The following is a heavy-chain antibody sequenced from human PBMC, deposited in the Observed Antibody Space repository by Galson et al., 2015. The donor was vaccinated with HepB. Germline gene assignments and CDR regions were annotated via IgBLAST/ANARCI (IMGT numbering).Heavy chain of an antibody. CDR1: GYTFSNYA. D-gene: IGHD2-15*01. J-gene: IGHJ4*02. CDR3: ARNRGSGSHFFDS. V-gene: IGHV7-4-1*02. Sequence: SVKVSCKASGYTFSNYAMNWVRQAPGQGPEWMGGINTNTGNPTYAQGFIGRFVFCLDTSVSTAYLQISSLQAEDNAVYYCARNRGSGSHFFDSWGQGTLVTVSS. CDR2: INTNTGNP.